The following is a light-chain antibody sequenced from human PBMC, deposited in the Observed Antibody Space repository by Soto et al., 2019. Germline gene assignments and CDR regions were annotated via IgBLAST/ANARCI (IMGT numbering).Light chain of an antibody. CDR3: QSYDSSLSEV. Sequence: QSVLTQPPSVSGAPGQRVTISCTGSSSNIGAGYDVHWYQQLPGTAPKLLISGNSNRPSGVPDRFSGSKSVTSASLAITGLQAEDEADYYCQSYDSSLSEVFGTGTKLTVL. V-gene: IGLV1-40*01. CDR2: GNS. J-gene: IGLJ1*01. CDR1: SSNIGAGYD.